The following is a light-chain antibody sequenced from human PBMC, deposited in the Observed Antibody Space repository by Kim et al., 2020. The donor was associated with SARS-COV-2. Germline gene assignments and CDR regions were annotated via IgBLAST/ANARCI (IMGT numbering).Light chain of an antibody. CDR3: QQYNNWPET. Sequence: SPGERATLSCRASQSISSILAWYQQRPGQPPRLLIYGASSRATGVPARCSGSGSATEFTLTISSLQSEDFAVYYCQQYNNWPETFGQGTKVDIK. CDR2: GAS. V-gene: IGKV3-15*01. CDR1: QSISSI. J-gene: IGKJ1*01.